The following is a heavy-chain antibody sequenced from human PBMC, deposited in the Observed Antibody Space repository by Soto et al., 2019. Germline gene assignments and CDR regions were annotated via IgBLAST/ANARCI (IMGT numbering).Heavy chain of an antibody. D-gene: IGHD2-15*01. Sequence: GGSLRLSCAASGFTFSSYAMSWVRQAPGKGLEWVSAISGSGGSTYYADSVKGRFTIPRDNSKNTLYLQMNSLRAEDTAVYYCAKDAGYCSGGSCYRQNPSFDPWGQGTLVTVSS. J-gene: IGHJ5*02. CDR3: AKDAGYCSGGSCYRQNPSFDP. CDR1: GFTFSSYA. V-gene: IGHV3-23*01. CDR2: ISGSGGST.